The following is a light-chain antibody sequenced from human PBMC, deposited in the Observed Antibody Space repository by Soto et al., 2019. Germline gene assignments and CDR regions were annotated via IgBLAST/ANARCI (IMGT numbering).Light chain of an antibody. CDR3: QQYGSSSYT. V-gene: IGKV3-20*01. Sequence: EIVLTQSPGTLSLSPGERATLSCRASQSVSSSYLAWYQQKPGQAPRLLIYGASSRATGTPDRFSGSGSGTYFAHTISRLEPEDFAVYYCQQYGSSSYTFGQGTQLEIK. CDR2: GAS. CDR1: QSVSSSY. J-gene: IGKJ2*01.